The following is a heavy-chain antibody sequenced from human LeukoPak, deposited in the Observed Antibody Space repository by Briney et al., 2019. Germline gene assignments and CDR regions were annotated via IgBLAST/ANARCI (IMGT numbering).Heavy chain of an antibody. Sequence: GGSLRLSCAASGFTFSSYEMNWVRQAPGKGLEWVSYISSSGSTIYYADSVKGRFTISRDNAKNSLYLHMNSLRAEDTAVYYCARDVAVAGTSALGYWGQGTLVTVSS. J-gene: IGHJ4*02. CDR3: ARDVAVAGTSALGY. CDR2: ISSSGSTI. CDR1: GFTFSSYE. V-gene: IGHV3-48*03. D-gene: IGHD6-19*01.